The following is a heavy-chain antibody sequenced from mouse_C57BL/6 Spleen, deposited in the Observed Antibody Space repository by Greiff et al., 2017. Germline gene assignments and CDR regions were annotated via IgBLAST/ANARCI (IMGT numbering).Heavy chain of an antibody. Sequence: QVHVKQSGAELVRPGASVTLSCKASGYTFTDYEMHWVKQTPVHGLEWIGAIDPETGGTAYNQKFKGKAILTADKSSSTAYMELRSLTSEDSAVYYCTPGFITTVVATGFDYWGQGTTLTVSS. D-gene: IGHD1-1*01. J-gene: IGHJ2*01. CDR1: GYTFTDYE. V-gene: IGHV1-15*01. CDR2: IDPETGGT. CDR3: TPGFITTVVATGFDY.